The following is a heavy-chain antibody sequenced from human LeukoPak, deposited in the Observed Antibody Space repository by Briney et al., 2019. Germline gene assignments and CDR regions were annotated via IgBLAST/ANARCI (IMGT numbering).Heavy chain of an antibody. J-gene: IGHJ6*02. CDR1: GDSISTGGYY. D-gene: IGHD2-2*01. Sequence: PSETLSLTCTVSGDSISTGGYYWAWIRQHRERGLEWIGYIYYSGSTHYNPSLQSRVTISVDTSKNQFSLNPNSVTAADTAVYYCARVIVVVPIGVYHYYAMDVWGQGTTVTVSS. CDR3: ARVIVVVPIGVYHYYAMDV. CDR2: IYYSGST. V-gene: IGHV4-31*03.